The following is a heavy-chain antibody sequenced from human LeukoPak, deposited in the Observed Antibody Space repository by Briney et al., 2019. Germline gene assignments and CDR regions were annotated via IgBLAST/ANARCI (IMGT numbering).Heavy chain of an antibody. V-gene: IGHV3-30*02. CDR1: GFTFSSYG. CDR2: IRYDGSNK. CDR3: AKNDYGDYLPGDY. Sequence: PGGSLRLSCAASGFTFSSYGMHWVRQAPGKGLEWVAFIRYDGSNKYYVDSVKGRFTISRDNSKNTLYLQMNSLRAEDTAVYYCAKNDYGDYLPGDYWGQGTLATVSS. D-gene: IGHD4-17*01. J-gene: IGHJ4*02.